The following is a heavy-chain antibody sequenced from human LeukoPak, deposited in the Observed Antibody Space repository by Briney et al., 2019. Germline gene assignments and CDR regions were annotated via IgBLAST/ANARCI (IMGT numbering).Heavy chain of an antibody. D-gene: IGHD2-21*01. CDR2: INRDGSVK. CDR1: GFTFSSYW. J-gene: IGHJ3*02. Sequence: GGSLRLSCAASGFTFSSYWMTWVRQGTGKGLEWVSNINRDGSVKHYMDSVKGRFTISRDNAKNSLYLQMNSLRAEDTAVYYCARDFSPYCGGDCYFDAFDMWGQGTVVTVSS. CDR3: ARDFSPYCGGDCYFDAFDM. V-gene: IGHV3-7*01.